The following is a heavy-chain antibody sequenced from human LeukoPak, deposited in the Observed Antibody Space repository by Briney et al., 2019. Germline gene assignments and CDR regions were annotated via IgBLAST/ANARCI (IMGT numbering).Heavy chain of an antibody. J-gene: IGHJ4*02. Sequence: SETLSLTCGVYGVSFSGYYWNWIRQSPGKGLEWIGEIDHSGSTNYNPSLKSRVTMSVDTSQKQFSLRLTSLRAADTAVYYCARGRYLTTLGGAAAGFLDYWGQGTVVTVSS. CDR3: ARGRYLTTLGGAAAGFLDY. D-gene: IGHD6-13*01. V-gene: IGHV4-34*01. CDR1: GVSFSGYY. CDR2: IDHSGST.